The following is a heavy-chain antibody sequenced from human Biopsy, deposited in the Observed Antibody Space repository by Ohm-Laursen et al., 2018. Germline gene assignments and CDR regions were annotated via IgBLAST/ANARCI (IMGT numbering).Heavy chain of an antibody. D-gene: IGHD3/OR15-3a*01. CDR3: ARNLRLAITMNSGETTHSFHFGMDV. J-gene: IGHJ6*02. CDR1: EFSFSDYH. CDR2: ISPSGTNA. Sequence: SLRLSCSASEFSFSDYHMTWIRQTPGKGLEWVSYISPSGTNANSADFVRGRFSISRDNAKKSLYLQMSSLRAEDTAIYYCARNLRLAITMNSGETTHSFHFGMDVWGQGASVTVSS. V-gene: IGHV3-11*01.